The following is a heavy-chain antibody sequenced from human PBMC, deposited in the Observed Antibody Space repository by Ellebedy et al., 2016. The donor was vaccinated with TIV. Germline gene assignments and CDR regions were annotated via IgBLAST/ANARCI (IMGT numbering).Heavy chain of an antibody. CDR3: ARASLDILPHFDY. CDR2: IYYSGST. Sequence: SETLSLXCTVSGGSISSYYWSWIRQPPGKGLEWIGYIYYSGSTNYNPSLKSRVTISVDTSKNQFSLKLSSVTAADTAVYYCARASLDILPHFDYWGQGTLVTVSS. D-gene: IGHD2-8*01. V-gene: IGHV4-59*01. CDR1: GGSISSYY. J-gene: IGHJ4*02.